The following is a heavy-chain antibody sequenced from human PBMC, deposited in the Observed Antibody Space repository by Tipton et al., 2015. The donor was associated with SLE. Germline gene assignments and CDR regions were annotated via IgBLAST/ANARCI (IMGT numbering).Heavy chain of an antibody. Sequence: TLSLTCTVSGGSISSDSYYWGWIRQPPGKGLEWIGSIYYSGATYYNPSLKSRVTISEDTSKNRVSLKLSSVTAADTAVYYCARAPHGYCSSTSCYPLTHYHYYMDVWGKGTTVPVSS. CDR2: IYYSGAT. V-gene: IGHV4-39*07. CDR3: ARAPHGYCSSTSCYPLTHYHYYMDV. CDR1: GGSISSDSYY. D-gene: IGHD2-2*01. J-gene: IGHJ6*03.